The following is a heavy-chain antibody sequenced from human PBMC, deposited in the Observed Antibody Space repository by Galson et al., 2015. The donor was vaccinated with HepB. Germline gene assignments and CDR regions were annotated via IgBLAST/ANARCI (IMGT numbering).Heavy chain of an antibody. V-gene: IGHV3-23*01. CDR2: ITPSGDNT. Sequence: SLRLSCAASGFTFSYYAMSWVRPAPGKGLEWVSAITPSGDNTYSADSMKGRFTISRDNSQNTLFLQMNSLRADDTAIYFCAKVFPEKTDGWYRQALYYFDSWGQGTRVTVSS. D-gene: IGHD6-19*01. J-gene: IGHJ4*02. CDR1: GFTFSYYA. CDR3: AKVFPEKTDGWYRQALYYFDS.